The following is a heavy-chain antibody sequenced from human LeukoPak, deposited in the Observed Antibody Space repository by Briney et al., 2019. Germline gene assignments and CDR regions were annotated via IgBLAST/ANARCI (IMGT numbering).Heavy chain of an antibody. CDR3: ARANFIALAGYFDY. CDR1: GYTLTELS. CDR2: ISNDGGIK. D-gene: IGHD6-19*01. J-gene: IGHJ4*02. Sequence: SCKVSGYTLTELSMHWVRQAPGKGLEWVAVISNDGGIKYYADSVKGRFTISRDNSKNTLYLQMNSLRVEDTAVYYCARANFIALAGYFDYWGPGTLVTVSS. V-gene: IGHV3-30-3*01.